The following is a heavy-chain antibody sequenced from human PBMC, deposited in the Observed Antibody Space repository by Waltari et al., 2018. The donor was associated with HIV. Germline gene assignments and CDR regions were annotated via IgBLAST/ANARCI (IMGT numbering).Heavy chain of an antibody. Sequence: QLQLQESGPGLVKPSETLSLTCTVSGGSISSSSYYWGWIRQPPGKGLEWIGSIYYSGSTYYNPSLKSRVTISVDTSKNQFSLKLSSVTAADTAVYYCATIGYCSSTSCYTSYYYYGMDVWGQGTTVTVSS. V-gene: IGHV4-39*01. CDR3: ATIGYCSSTSCYTSYYYYGMDV. J-gene: IGHJ6*02. D-gene: IGHD2-2*02. CDR1: GGSISSSSYY. CDR2: IYYSGST.